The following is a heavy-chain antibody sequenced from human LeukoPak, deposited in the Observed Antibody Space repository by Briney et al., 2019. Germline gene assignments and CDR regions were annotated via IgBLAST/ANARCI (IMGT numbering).Heavy chain of an antibody. CDR1: GYTFTSYG. Sequence: ASVKVSCKASGYTFTSYGISWVRQAPGQGLEWMGQINGGLENTKYSQRFLGRVTITRDISANTAYMELSSLTSEDTAVYYCARAEVLLSYGHNKHCLDVWGQGTTVTVSS. J-gene: IGHJ6*02. CDR3: ARAEVLLSYGHNKHCLDV. D-gene: IGHD3-10*01. CDR2: INGGLENT. V-gene: IGHV1-18*01.